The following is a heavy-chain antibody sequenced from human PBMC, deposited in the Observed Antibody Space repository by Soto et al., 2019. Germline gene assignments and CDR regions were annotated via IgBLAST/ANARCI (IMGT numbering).Heavy chain of an antibody. V-gene: IGHV4-34*01. CDR3: ARAPAAPRVPFDY. Sequence: QVQLQQWGAGLLKPSETLSLTCAVYGGSFSGYYWSWIRQPPGKGLEWIGEINHSGSTNYNPSLKSRVTISVDTSKNQFSLKLSSVTAADTAVYYWARAPAAPRVPFDYWGQGTLVTVSS. CDR1: GGSFSGYY. D-gene: IGHD6-13*01. CDR2: INHSGST. J-gene: IGHJ4*02.